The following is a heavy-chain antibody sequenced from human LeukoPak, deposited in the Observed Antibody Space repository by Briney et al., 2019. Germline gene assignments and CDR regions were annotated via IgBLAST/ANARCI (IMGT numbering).Heavy chain of an antibody. CDR2: INHSGRT. CDR3: ARTGELVAFFDL. D-gene: IGHD1-26*01. CDR1: GGSGGSFSSYY. Sequence: SEALSLTCVVSGGSGGSFSSYYWSWIRQSPGKGLEWIGEINHSGRTNFNPSLQSRVTISVDSSKNQFALKLNSVTAADTAVYYCARTGELVAFFDLWGRGTLVTVSS. V-gene: IGHV4-34*01. J-gene: IGHJ2*01.